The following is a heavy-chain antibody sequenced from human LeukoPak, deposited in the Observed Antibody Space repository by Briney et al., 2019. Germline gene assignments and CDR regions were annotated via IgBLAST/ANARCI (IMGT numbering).Heavy chain of an antibody. V-gene: IGHV3-30-3*01. CDR3: ARDQLVVVVAATLDY. J-gene: IGHJ4*02. CDR2: ISYDGSNK. CDR1: GFTFSSYA. D-gene: IGHD2-15*01. Sequence: GRSLRLSCAASGFTFSSYAMHWVRQAPGKGLEWVAVISYDGSNKYYADSVKGRFTISRDNSKNTLYLQMNSLRAEDTAVYYCARDQLVVVVAATLDYWGQGALVTVSS.